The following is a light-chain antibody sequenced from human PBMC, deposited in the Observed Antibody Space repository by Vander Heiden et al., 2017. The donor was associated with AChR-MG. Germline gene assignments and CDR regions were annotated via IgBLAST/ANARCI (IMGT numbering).Light chain of an antibody. CDR3: QQSYGTPRT. V-gene: IGKV1-39*01. CDR2: GAS. J-gene: IGKJ1*01. CDR1: QSISTY. Sequence: DIQMTQSPSSLSASIGDRVTITCRASQSISTYLNWYQQKPGKAPKVLIDGASSLQSGVASRFSGSGSGTDSILTISRLQPEDFATYYRQQSYGTPRTFGQGTKVEVK.